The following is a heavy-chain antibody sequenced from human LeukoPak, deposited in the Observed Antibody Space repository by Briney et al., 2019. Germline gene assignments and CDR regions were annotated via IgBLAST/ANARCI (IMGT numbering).Heavy chain of an antibody. V-gene: IGHV4-38-2*02. CDR3: ARVGSSRAAASWFDP. D-gene: IGHD2-2*01. CDR1: GYSISSGYY. Sequence: SETLSLTCTVSGYSISSGYYWGWIRRPPGKGLEWIGSIYHSGSTYYNPSLKSRVTISVDTSKNQFSLKLSSVTAADTAVYYCARVGSSRAAASWFDPWGQGTLVTVSS. CDR2: IYHSGST. J-gene: IGHJ5*02.